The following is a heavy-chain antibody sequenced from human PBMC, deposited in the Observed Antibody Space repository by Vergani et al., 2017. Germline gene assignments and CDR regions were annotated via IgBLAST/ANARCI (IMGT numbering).Heavy chain of an antibody. CDR2: IYYSGLT. D-gene: IGHD6-19*01. V-gene: IGHV4-39*01. CDR1: ADSISSGSYY. CDR3: ARQRPGSGWTPGDFDD. Sequence: QLQLQQSGPGLVKPSETLFLTCTVSADSISSGSYYWGWIRQPPGKSLEWIGSIYYSGLTYYNPSLKSRVAISVDTSKNQFSLKVNSVTAADTAVYFCARQRPGSGWTPGDFDDWGQGILVTVSS. J-gene: IGHJ4*02.